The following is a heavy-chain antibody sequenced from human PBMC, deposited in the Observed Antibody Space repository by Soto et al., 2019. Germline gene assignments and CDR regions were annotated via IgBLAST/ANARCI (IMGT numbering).Heavy chain of an antibody. CDR2: IIPVLGIV. J-gene: IGHJ4*02. CDR3: ARDGLGTTRRYFDS. D-gene: IGHD1-1*01. V-gene: IGHV1-69*04. Sequence: QVQVVQSGAEVKKPGSSVKVSCKASGGTFTSYSITWVRQAPGQGLEWMGRIIPVLGIVNYAQKFQGRVTITADKSTTTAYMELSSLRSEDTAVYYCARDGLGTTRRYFDSWGQGTLVTVSS. CDR1: GGTFTSYS.